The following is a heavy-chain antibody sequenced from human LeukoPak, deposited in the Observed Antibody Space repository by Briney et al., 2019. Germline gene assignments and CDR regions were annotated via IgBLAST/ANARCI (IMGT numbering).Heavy chain of an antibody. CDR1: GGTFSSYA. D-gene: IGHD3-22*01. Sequence: SVKVSCKASGGTFSSYAISWVRQAPGQGLEWMGRIIPILGIANYAQKFQGRVTITADKSTSTAYMELSSLRSEDTAVYYYARDHSSGYPYWGQGTLVTVSS. J-gene: IGHJ4*02. V-gene: IGHV1-69*04. CDR3: ARDHSSGYPY. CDR2: IIPILGIA.